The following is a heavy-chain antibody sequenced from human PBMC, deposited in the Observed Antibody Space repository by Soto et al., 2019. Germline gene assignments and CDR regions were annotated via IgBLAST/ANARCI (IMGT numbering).Heavy chain of an antibody. V-gene: IGHV4-39*01. J-gene: IGHJ4*02. CDR3: ARKSAVAGTLDY. CDR1: GGSISSSSYY. CDR2: IYYSGST. Sequence: PSETLSLTCTVSGGSISSSSYYWGWIRQPPGKGLEWIGSIYYSGSTYYNPSLKSRVTISVDTSKNQFSLKLSSVTAADTAAYYCARKSAVAGTLDYWGQGTLVTVSS. D-gene: IGHD6-19*01.